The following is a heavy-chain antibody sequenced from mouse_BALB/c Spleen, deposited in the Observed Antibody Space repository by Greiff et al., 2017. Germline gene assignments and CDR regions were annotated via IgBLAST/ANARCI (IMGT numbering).Heavy chain of an antibody. CDR3: ARRNMISDY. D-gene: IGHD2-4*01. CDR2: INPSTGYT. J-gene: IGHJ2*01. Sequence: QVQLQQSGAELAKPGASVKMSCKASGYTFTSYWMHWVKQRPGQGLEWIGYINPSTGYTEYNQKFKDKATLTADKSSSTAYMQLSSLTSEDSAVYYCARRNMISDYWGQGTTLTVSS. V-gene: IGHV1-7*01. CDR1: GYTFTSYW.